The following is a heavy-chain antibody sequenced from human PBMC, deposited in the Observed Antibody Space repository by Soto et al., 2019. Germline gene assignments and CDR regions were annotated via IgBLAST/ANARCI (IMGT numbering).Heavy chain of an antibody. CDR1: GYTFTSYD. CDR3: ARAADGFDF. CDR2: INPNGNT. J-gene: IGHJ4*02. Sequence: ASVKVSCKASGYTFTSYDINWVRQATGQGLEWMGWINPNGNTGYAQKFQGRVTMNRNTSISTAYMELSSLRSEDTAVYYCARAADGFDFWGQGTLVTVSS. V-gene: IGHV1-8*01.